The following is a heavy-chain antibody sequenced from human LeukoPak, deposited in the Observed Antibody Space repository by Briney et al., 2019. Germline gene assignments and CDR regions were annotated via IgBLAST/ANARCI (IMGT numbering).Heavy chain of an antibody. CDR2: INHSGST. CDR3: ARGSGKTIGEGLVPFDY. CDR1: GGPFSGYY. V-gene: IGHV4-34*01. D-gene: IGHD3/OR15-3a*01. Sequence: PSETLSLTCAVDGGPFSGYYWSWIRQPPGKGLEWIGEINHSGSTNYNPSLKSRVTISVDTSKNQFSLKLSSVTAADTAVYYCARGSGKTIGEGLVPFDYWGQGTLVTVSS. J-gene: IGHJ4*02.